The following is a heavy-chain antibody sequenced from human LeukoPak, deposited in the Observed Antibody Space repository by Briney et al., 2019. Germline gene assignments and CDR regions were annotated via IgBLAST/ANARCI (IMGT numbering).Heavy chain of an antibody. V-gene: IGHV3-30-3*01. Sequence: GRSLRLSCAASGFTFSSYAMRWVRQAPGKGLEWVAVISYDGSNKYYADSVKGRFTISRDNSKNTLYLQMNSLRAEDTAVYYCARVGYWGQGTLVTVSS. CDR2: ISYDGSNK. J-gene: IGHJ4*02. CDR1: GFTFSSYA. CDR3: ARVGY.